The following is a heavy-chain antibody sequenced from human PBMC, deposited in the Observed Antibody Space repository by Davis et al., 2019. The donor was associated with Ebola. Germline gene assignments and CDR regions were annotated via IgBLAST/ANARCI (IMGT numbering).Heavy chain of an antibody. D-gene: IGHD2-2*01. J-gene: IGHJ6*02. CDR3: ARGGANAPYYYYGMDV. Sequence: PGGSLRLSCAASGFTFSSYWMSWVRQAPGKGLEWVANIKQDGSEKYYVDSVKGRFTISRDNAKNSLYLQMNSLRAEDTAVYYCARGGANAPYYYYGMDVWGQGTTVTVSS. CDR1: GFTFSSYW. V-gene: IGHV3-7*01. CDR2: IKQDGSEK.